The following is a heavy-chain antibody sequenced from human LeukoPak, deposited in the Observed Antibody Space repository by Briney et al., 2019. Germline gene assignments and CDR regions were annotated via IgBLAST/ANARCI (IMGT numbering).Heavy chain of an antibody. CDR2: INHSGST. CDR1: GGSFSGYY. V-gene: IGHV4-34*01. Sequence: SETLSLTCAVYGGSFSGYYWSWIRQPPGKGLEWIGEINHSGSTNYNPSLKSRVTIPVDTSKNQFSLKLSSVTAADTAVYYCARATYDHQRYYFDYWGQGTLVTVSS. CDR3: ARATYDHQRYYFDY. J-gene: IGHJ4*02. D-gene: IGHD3-22*01.